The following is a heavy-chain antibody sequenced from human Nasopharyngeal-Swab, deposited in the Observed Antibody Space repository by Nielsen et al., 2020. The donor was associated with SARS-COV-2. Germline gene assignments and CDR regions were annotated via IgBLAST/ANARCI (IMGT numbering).Heavy chain of an antibody. V-gene: IGHV1-69*06. CDR2: IIPIFGTA. D-gene: IGHD4-23*01. Sequence: WVRQAPGQGLEWMGGIIPIFGTANYAQKFQGRVTITADKSTSTAYMELSSLRSEDTAVYYCARDSPYGGSSYQDQFDPWGQGTLVTVSS. J-gene: IGHJ5*02. CDR3: ARDSPYGGSSYQDQFDP.